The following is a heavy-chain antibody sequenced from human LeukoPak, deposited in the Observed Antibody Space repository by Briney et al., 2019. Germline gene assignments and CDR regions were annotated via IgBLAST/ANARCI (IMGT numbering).Heavy chain of an antibody. CDR1: GFTFSSYW. CDR3: ARGSGSYGLWDY. V-gene: IGHV3-74*01. J-gene: IGHJ4*02. D-gene: IGHD1-26*01. CDR2: IYGDT. Sequence: PGGSLRLSCAASGFTFSSYWMHWVRQAPGKGLVWVSRIYGDTYYADSVKGRFTISRDNAKNTLYLQMDSLRPEDTAVYYCARGSGSYGLWDYWGQGTLVTVSS.